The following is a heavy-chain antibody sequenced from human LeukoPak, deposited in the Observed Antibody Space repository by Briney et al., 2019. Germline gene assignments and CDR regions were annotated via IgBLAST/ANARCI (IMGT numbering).Heavy chain of an antibody. CDR1: GFTFRSCW. Sequence: GGSLRLSCAASGFTFRSCWMSWVRQARGKGLEWMANIKQDGSEKYYVDSVKGRFTISRDNAKNSLYLQMNSLRAEDTAVYYCARRGWYYFDYWGQGTLVTVSS. J-gene: IGHJ4*02. CDR3: ARRGWYYFDY. CDR2: IKQDGSEK. V-gene: IGHV3-7*03. D-gene: IGHD6-19*01.